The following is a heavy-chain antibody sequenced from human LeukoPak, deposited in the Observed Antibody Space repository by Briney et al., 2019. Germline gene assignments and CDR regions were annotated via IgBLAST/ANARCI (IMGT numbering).Heavy chain of an antibody. CDR2: IKQDGSEK. CDR1: GFTFSIYW. V-gene: IGHV3-7*01. Sequence: PGGSLRLSCTASGFTFSIYWMTWVRQAPGKGLEWVANIKQDGSEKFYVDSVKGRFTISRDNAKNSLYLQMNSLRADDTAVYYCVRDQRDDILTGYSGAYNWFDPWGQGTLVTVSS. D-gene: IGHD3-9*01. J-gene: IGHJ5*02. CDR3: VRDQRDDILTGYSGAYNWFDP.